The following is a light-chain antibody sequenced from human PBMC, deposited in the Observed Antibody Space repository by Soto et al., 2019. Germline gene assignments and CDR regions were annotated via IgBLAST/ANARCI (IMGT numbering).Light chain of an antibody. CDR2: GAS. V-gene: IGKV3-20*01. Sequence: EIVLTQSPDTLSLSPGERATVSCRASQTVSNNYLAWYQQKPGQAPRLLLYGASTRPTGIPDRFSGSGSGTDFTLTISRLAPEDFAVYYCHHYGSSPPYTFGQGTKLDIK. CDR1: QTVSNNY. J-gene: IGKJ2*01. CDR3: HHYGSSPPYT.